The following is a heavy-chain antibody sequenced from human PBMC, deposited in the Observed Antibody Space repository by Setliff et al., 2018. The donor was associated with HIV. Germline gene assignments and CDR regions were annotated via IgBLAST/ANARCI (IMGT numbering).Heavy chain of an antibody. CDR2: INTKTGNP. D-gene: IGHD6-19*01. CDR3: ASVGPRYSSGWCPAY. CDR1: GYTFTSYA. J-gene: IGHJ4*02. V-gene: IGHV7-4-1*02. Sequence: ASVKVSCKASGYTFTSYAMNWVRQAPGQGLEWMGWINTKTGNPTYAQGFTGRFVFSLDTSVSTAYLQISSLKAEDTAVYYCASVGPRYSSGWCPAYWGQRTLVTVSS.